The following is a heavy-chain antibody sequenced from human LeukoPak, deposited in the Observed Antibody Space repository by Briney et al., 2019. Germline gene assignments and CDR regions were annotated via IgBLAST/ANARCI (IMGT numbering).Heavy chain of an antibody. CDR3: AKAVGAIDAFDI. Sequence: GGSLRLSCAASGFAFSSYAMNWVRQVPGKGLEWVSAISGSGDYTYYAVSVKGRFTISRDNSKYTLYLQMNSLRAEDTAVYYCAKAVGAIDAFDIWGQGTMVTVSS. CDR1: GFAFSSYA. CDR2: ISGSGDYT. J-gene: IGHJ3*02. D-gene: IGHD1-26*01. V-gene: IGHV3-23*01.